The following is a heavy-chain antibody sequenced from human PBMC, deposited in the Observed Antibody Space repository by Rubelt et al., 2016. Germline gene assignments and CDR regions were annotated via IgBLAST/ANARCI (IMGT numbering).Heavy chain of an antibody. CDR3: ARDPTTAQAIDY. V-gene: IGHV3-74*01. D-gene: IGHD1-1*01. J-gene: IGHJ4*02. CDR1: GFTFSSYS. CDR2: IHTDGSNI. Sequence: EVQLVESGGGLVQPGGSLRLSCAASGFTFSSYSMNWVRQAPGKGLEWVSQIHTDGSNIRYADSVKGRFTISRENAKNTVYLQMNSLRDEETGVYYCARDPTTAQAIDYWGQGTLVTVSS.